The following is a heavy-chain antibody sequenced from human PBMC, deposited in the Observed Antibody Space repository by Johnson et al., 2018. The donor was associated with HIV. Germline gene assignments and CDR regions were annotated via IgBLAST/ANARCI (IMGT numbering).Heavy chain of an antibody. Sequence: VQLVESGGGLARPGRSLRLSCTASGFTFGYYAMSWVRQAPGKGLEWISFIRSKTYGGTTEYAASVKGRFTSSRDDSKSIAYLQMNSLKTEDTAVYYCTRATWVGASARHAFDIWGQGTMVIVSS. CDR3: TRATWVGASARHAFDI. CDR1: GFTFGYYA. V-gene: IGHV3-49*04. CDR2: IRSKTYGGTT. D-gene: IGHD1-26*01. J-gene: IGHJ3*02.